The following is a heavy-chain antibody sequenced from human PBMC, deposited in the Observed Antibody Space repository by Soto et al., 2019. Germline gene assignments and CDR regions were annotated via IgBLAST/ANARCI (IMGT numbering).Heavy chain of an antibody. CDR1: GGTFSSYT. CDR3: ATSLSTTVPCDY. CDR2: IIPSLGIA. J-gene: IGHJ4*02. Sequence: QVQLVQSGAEVKKPGSSVKVSGKASGGTFSSYTISWVRQAPGQGLEWMGRIIPSLGIANYAQKFQGRVTITADKSTRPAYMELSSRRSEDAAGYYCATSLSTTVPCDYWGQGTLVTVAS. V-gene: IGHV1-69*02. D-gene: IGHD4-17*01.